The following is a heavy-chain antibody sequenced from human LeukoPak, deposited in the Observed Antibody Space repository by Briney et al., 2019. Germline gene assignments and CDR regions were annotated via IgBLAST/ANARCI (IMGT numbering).Heavy chain of an antibody. CDR3: ARLPMVRGVTEYYFDY. Sequence: SETLSLTCTVSGGSISSFYWSWIRQPPGKGLEWIGYIYYSGSTNYNPSLKSRVTMSVDTSKNQFSLKLSSVTAADTAVYYCARLPMVRGVTEYYFDYWGQGTLVTVSS. CDR1: GGSISSFY. J-gene: IGHJ4*02. CDR2: IYYSGST. V-gene: IGHV4-59*01. D-gene: IGHD3-10*01.